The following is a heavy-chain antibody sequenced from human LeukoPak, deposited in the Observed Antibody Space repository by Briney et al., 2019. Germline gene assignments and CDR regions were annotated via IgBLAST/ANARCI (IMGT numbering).Heavy chain of an antibody. D-gene: IGHD5-24*01. CDR1: VVTVRSNY. J-gene: IGHJ1*01. V-gene: IGHV3-66*01. CDR3: AKDQTGDRYHDI. CDR2: IYSGGSP. Sequence: GGSLRLSCAASVVTVRSNYMSGGREAPGEGRGCVSVIYSGGSPYYEPSVKGRFTISRDNSKNPLYLQMNRLRADDEAVYYCAKDQTGDRYHDIWGQGTRVTVSS.